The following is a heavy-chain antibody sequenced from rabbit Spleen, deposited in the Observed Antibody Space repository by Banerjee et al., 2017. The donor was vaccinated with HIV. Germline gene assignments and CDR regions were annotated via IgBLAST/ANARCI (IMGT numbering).Heavy chain of an antibody. J-gene: IGHJ4*01. Sequence: QEQLVESGGGLVQPGGSLKLSCKASGFDFSSYGVSWVRQAPGKGLEWIGYIDPVFGRTYYANWVNGRFSISRENTQNTVSLQMNSLTAADTATYFCARTGSSWSLNLWGQGTLVTVS. V-gene: IGHV1S47*01. CDR1: GFDFSSYG. CDR3: ARTGSSWSLNL. D-gene: IGHD8-1*01. CDR2: IDPVFGRT.